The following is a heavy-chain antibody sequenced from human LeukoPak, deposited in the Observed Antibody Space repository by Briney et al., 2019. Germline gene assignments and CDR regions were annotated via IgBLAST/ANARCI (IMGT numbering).Heavy chain of an antibody. CDR1: GLTFSSYW. V-gene: IGHV3-74*01. D-gene: IGHD6-19*01. CDR2: INSDGSST. Sequence: GGSLRLSCAASGLTFSSYWMHWVRQAPGKGLVWVSRINSDGSSTSYADSVKGRFTISTVDAKNTLFLQNSSFGADDTAVYYCARALSSGWYYFDRWGEGTVVTVSS. CDR3: ARALSSGWYYFDR. J-gene: IGHJ4*02.